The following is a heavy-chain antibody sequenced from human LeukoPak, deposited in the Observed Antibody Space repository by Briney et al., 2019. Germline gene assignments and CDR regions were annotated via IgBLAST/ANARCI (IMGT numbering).Heavy chain of an antibody. CDR3: AKSLSGSGYSYGYDY. J-gene: IGHJ4*02. CDR2: ISGSGGST. Sequence: GGSLRLSCAASGFTFSSYAMSWVRQAPGKGLEWVSAISGSGGSTYYADSVKGRFTISRDNSKNTLYLQMNSLRAEDTAVYYCAKSLSGSGYSYGYDYWGQGTLVTVSS. D-gene: IGHD5-18*01. CDR1: GFTFSSYA. V-gene: IGHV3-23*01.